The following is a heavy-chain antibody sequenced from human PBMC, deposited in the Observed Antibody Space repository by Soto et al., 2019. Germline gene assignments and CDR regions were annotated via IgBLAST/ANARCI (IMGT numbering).Heavy chain of an antibody. D-gene: IGHD2-21*02. Sequence: ASVKVSCKASGYTFTSYGISWVRQAPGQGLEWMGWISAYNGNTNYAQKLQGRVTMTTDTSTSTAYMELRSLRSDDTAVYYCARDLVSRESCDGDCYDDYYYGMDVWGQGTTVTSP. J-gene: IGHJ6*02. CDR1: GYTFTSYG. V-gene: IGHV1-18*01. CDR2: ISAYNGNT. CDR3: ARDLVSRESCDGDCYDDYYYGMDV.